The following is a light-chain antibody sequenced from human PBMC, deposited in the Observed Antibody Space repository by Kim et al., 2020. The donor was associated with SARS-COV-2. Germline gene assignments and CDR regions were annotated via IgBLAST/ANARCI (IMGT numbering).Light chain of an antibody. V-gene: IGLV1-44*01. CDR3: AAWDDSLNGV. Sequence: ELTQPPSASGTPGQMVTISCSGSSSNIGSNTVNWYQQLPGTAPKLLIYSNNQRPSGVPDRFSGSKSGTSASLAISGLQSEDEADYYCAAWDDSLNGVFGGGTQLTVL. CDR1: SSNIGSNT. CDR2: SNN. J-gene: IGLJ2*01.